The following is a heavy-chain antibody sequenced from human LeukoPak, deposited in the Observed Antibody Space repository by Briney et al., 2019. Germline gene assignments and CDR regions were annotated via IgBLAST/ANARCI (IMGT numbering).Heavy chain of an antibody. CDR2: IRRKDKSYTT. Sequence: GGSPRLSCAASGLTFGDYIMDWVRQAPGKGLEWVGRIRRKDKSYTTQYAPSVKGRFTISRDDSKSIAYPQMNSLKTEDTAVYFCTREDLGILYYYYYMDVWGKGTTVTVSS. CDR1: GLTFGDYI. J-gene: IGHJ6*03. D-gene: IGHD1-26*01. V-gene: IGHV3-72*01. CDR3: TREDLGILYYYYYMDV.